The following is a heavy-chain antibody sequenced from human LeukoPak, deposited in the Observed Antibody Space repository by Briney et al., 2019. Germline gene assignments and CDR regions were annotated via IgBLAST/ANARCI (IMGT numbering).Heavy chain of an antibody. V-gene: IGHV3-11*04. J-gene: IGHJ5*02. CDR3: ARESSGYYPNNWFDP. CDR2: ITSSGTTK. Sequence: GGSLRLFCTASGFTFSDYYMSWIRQAPGKGLEWISYITSSGTTKYHADSVRGRFTISRDNAKNSLYLQMNSLRAEDTAVYYCARESSGYYPNNWFDPWGQGTLVTVSS. CDR1: GFTFSDYY. D-gene: IGHD5-12*01.